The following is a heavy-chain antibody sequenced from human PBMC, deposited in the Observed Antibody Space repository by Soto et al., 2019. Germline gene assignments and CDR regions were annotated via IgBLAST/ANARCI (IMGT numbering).Heavy chain of an antibody. CDR3: ARHVPAAGYYYGMVV. V-gene: IGHV1-69*12. D-gene: IGHD2-2*01. Sequence: QVQLVQSGAEVKKPGSSVKVSCKASGGTFSSYAISWVRQAPGQGLEWMGGIIPIFGTANYAQKFQGWVTFTADVRTGTAYMEMSRLRSVDTAVYYCARHVPAAGYYYGMVVWGDRTTGTVS. J-gene: IGHJ6*02. CDR1: GGTFSSYA. CDR2: IIPIFGTA.